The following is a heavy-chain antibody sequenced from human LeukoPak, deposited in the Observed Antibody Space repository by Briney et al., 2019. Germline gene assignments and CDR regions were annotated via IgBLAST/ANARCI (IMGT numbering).Heavy chain of an antibody. V-gene: IGHV3-66*01. CDR1: GFTFSSYA. J-gene: IGHJ5*02. Sequence: GGSLRLSCAASGFTFSSYAMSWVRQAPGKGLEWVSVIYSGGSTYYADSVKGRFTISRDKSKNTLYLQMNSLRAEDTAVYYCARVVPAATNWFDPWGQGTLVTVSS. D-gene: IGHD2-2*01. CDR2: IYSGGST. CDR3: ARVVPAATNWFDP.